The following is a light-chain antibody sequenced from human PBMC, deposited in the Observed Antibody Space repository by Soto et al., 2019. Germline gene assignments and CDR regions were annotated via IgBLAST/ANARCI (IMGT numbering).Light chain of an antibody. V-gene: IGKV1-39*01. CDR3: QQSYSTPPT. CDR2: AAS. CDR1: QSISSY. J-gene: IGKJ1*01. Sequence: DIQMTQSPSSLSASVGDRVTITCRASQSISSYLNWYQQKPGKAPKLLIYAASNLQSGVPSRFGGSVSGTDFTLTISSLQPEDFATYYCQQSYSTPPTFGQGTKVEIK.